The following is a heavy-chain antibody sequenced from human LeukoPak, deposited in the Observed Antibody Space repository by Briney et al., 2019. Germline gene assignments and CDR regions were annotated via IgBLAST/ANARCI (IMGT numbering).Heavy chain of an antibody. CDR1: GYVFTNYG. Sequence: ASVKVSCKASGYVFTNYGIHWVRQATARGLEWMGWMDPQNGNTGSAQKVQGRVTMTRDTSMSTAYMELSSLTSEDTAVYYCVRGLYSGYKITEFDPWGQGTLVTVSS. V-gene: IGHV1-8*01. CDR2: MDPQNGNT. J-gene: IGHJ5*02. D-gene: IGHD5-12*01. CDR3: VRGLYSGYKITEFDP.